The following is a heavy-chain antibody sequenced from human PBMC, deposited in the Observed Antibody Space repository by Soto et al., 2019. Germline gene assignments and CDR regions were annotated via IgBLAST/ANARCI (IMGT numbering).Heavy chain of an antibody. CDR1: GGSISSGGHY. Sequence: SETLSLTCTVSGGSISSGGHYWSWIRQHPGKGLEWIGYIHYSGSTFYNPSLKSRATTSVDTSKNQFSLKLSSVTAADTAVYYCERYGEDGMVDVWGQGTPVTVSS. V-gene: IGHV4-31*03. J-gene: IGHJ6*02. D-gene: IGHD4-17*01. CDR3: ERYGEDGMVDV. CDR2: IHYSGST.